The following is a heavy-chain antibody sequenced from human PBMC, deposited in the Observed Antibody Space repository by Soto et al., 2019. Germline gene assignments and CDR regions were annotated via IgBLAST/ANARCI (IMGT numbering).Heavy chain of an antibody. D-gene: IGHD6-13*01. CDR3: ARKLYSSSWYWWFDP. V-gene: IGHV2-26*01. CDR2: IFSNDEK. CDR1: GFSLSNARMG. J-gene: IGHJ5*02. Sequence: QVTLKESGPVLVKPTETLTLTCTVSGFSLSNARMGVSWIRQPPGKALEWLAHIFSNDEKSYSTSLKSRLTISKDTSNSQVVLTMTNMDPVDTATYYCARKLYSSSWYWWFDPWGQGTLVTVSS.